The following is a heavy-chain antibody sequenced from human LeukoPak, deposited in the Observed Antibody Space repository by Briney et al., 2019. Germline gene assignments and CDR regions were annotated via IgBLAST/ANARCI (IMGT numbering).Heavy chain of an antibody. CDR2: INGDGTTT. CDR1: GFTFSTYW. CDR3: AEAASVRGIGY. Sequence: GGSLRLSCAASGFTFSTYWMHWVRLPPGKGPLWVSHINGDGTTTNYADSVKGRFTISRDNAKNTLYLQMNSLRADDTAVYYCAEAASVRGIGYWGQGTLVTVSS. V-gene: IGHV3-74*01. J-gene: IGHJ4*02. D-gene: IGHD3-10*01.